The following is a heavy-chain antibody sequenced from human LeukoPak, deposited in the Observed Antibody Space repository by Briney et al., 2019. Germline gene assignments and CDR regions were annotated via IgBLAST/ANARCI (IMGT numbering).Heavy chain of an antibody. J-gene: IGHJ3*02. CDR3: ARRWVTEDAYDI. CDR2: TYPGDSDT. Sequence: GESLKISCKGSGYSFTSYWIGWVRQMPGKGLEWMGITYPGDSDTRYSPSFQGQVTISADKSISTAYVQWSSLKASDTAIYYCARRWVTEDAYDIWGQGTMVTVSS. D-gene: IGHD5-18*01. CDR1: GYSFTSYW. V-gene: IGHV5-51*01.